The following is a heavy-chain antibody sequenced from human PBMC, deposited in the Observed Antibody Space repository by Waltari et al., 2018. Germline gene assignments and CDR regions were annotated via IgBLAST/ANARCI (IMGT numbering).Heavy chain of an antibody. D-gene: IGHD6-6*01. J-gene: IGHJ5*02. CDR2: IYTSGST. V-gene: IGHV4-61*02. CDR1: GGSISSGSYY. Sequence: QVQLQESGPGLVKPSQTLSLTCTVSGGSISSGSYYWSWIRQPAGKGLEWIGRIYTSGSTNYNPSLKSRVTISPDTSKNQFSLKLSSVTAADTAVYYCARYQSISAGFDPWGQGTLVIVSS. CDR3: ARYQSISAGFDP.